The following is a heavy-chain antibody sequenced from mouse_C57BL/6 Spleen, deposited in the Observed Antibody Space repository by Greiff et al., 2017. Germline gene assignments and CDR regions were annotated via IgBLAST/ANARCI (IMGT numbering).Heavy chain of an antibody. Sequence: VQLKQSGAELVRPGASVKLSCTASGFNIKDYYMHWVKQRPEQGLEWIGRIDPEDGDTEYAPKFQGKATMTADTSSNTAYLQLSSLTSEDTAVYYCTRLFVTTVVSLDYWGQGTTLTVSS. V-gene: IGHV14-1*01. D-gene: IGHD1-1*01. J-gene: IGHJ2*01. CDR3: TRLFVTTVVSLDY. CDR1: GFNIKDYY. CDR2: IDPEDGDT.